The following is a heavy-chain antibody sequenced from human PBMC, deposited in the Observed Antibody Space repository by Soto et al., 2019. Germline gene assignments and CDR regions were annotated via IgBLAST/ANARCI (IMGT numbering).Heavy chain of an antibody. Sequence: QVQLGESGGGVVQPGRSLRLSCAASGFTFSSYGMHWVRQAPGKGLEWVAVISYDGSNKYYADSVKGRFTISRDNSKNTLYLQMNSLRADDTAVYYCARGGADYGTGSLDYSGQGTLVTVSA. J-gene: IGHJ4*02. CDR2: ISYDGSNK. D-gene: IGHD3-10*01. V-gene: IGHV3-30*03. CDR3: ARGGADYGTGSLDY. CDR1: GFTFSSYG.